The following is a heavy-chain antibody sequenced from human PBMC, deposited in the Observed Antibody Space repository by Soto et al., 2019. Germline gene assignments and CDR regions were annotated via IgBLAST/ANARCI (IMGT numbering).Heavy chain of an antibody. J-gene: IGHJ3*01. CDR2: IYMSGTT. CDR3: ARSPSTSSIGTFDF. V-gene: IGHV4-4*07. Sequence: QVQLQESGPGLVKPSETLSLTCTVSGGAISAFYWNWIRQPAGKGLEWIGRIYMSGTTNYNPSLKGRVTMSVDTSNRQFSLRLSSVTAADRAMYYCARSPSTSSIGTFDFWGLGTMVTVSS. D-gene: IGHD6-6*01. CDR1: GGAISAFY.